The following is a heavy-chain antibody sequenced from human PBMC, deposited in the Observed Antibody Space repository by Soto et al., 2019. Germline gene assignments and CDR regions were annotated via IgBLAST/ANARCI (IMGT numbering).Heavy chain of an antibody. D-gene: IGHD3-22*01. CDR3: TTGEYYYDSGDFYRGRFFGS. CDR1: GFTFSNAW. Sequence: PGGSLRLSCAASGFTFSNAWMNWVRQAPGKGLEWVGRIKRKTDAGTTDYATPVKCRFTVSRDDSKNTLYLQMKSLKTEDTALYYCTTGEYYYDSGDFYRGRFFGSWGQGTLVTVSS. CDR2: IKRKTDAGTT. J-gene: IGHJ4*02. V-gene: IGHV3-15*07.